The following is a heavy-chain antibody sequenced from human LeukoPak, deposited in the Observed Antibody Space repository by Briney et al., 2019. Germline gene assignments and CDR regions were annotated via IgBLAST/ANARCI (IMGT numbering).Heavy chain of an antibody. Sequence: GESLKISCKGCGSSFTSYWIGWVRPMPGKVVLWLGIIYPGDSDSRYSPSFQGQVTISAYKSIITAYLQWSSLKASDSAMYYGGRGIYYYGSAYRNNWFDLWGQGTLVTVSS. CDR2: IYPGDSDS. D-gene: IGHD3-10*01. CDR3: GRGIYYYGSAYRNNWFDL. J-gene: IGHJ5*02. V-gene: IGHV5-51*01. CDR1: GSSFTSYW.